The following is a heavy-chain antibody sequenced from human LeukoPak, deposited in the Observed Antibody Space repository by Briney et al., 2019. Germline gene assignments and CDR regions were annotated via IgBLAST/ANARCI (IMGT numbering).Heavy chain of an antibody. D-gene: IGHD2-8*01. CDR1: GFTFISYG. V-gene: IGHV3-30*18. CDR2: ISKDGSDK. Sequence: PGGSLRLSCAASGFTFISYGMHWVRQAPGKGLEWVAVISKDGSDKKYADSVKGRFIISGDNSRNTLYLQMNSLRAEDTAVYYCAKEYDGYWGQGTLVTVSS. CDR3: AKEYDGY. J-gene: IGHJ4*02.